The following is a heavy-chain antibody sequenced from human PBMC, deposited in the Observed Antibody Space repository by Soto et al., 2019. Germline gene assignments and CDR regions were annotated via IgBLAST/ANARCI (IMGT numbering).Heavy chain of an antibody. CDR1: GFSFSTYS. Sequence: EVQLVESGGALVQPGGSLRLSCVASGFSFSTYSMNWVRQAPGKGLEWISYITASSRTIYYADSVKGRFTISRDNAKNSLYLQMNSLRDEDTAVYYGARDYYDSSGYFANWGQGTLVTVSS. D-gene: IGHD3-22*01. CDR3: ARDYYDSSGYFAN. V-gene: IGHV3-48*02. CDR2: ITASSRTI. J-gene: IGHJ4*02.